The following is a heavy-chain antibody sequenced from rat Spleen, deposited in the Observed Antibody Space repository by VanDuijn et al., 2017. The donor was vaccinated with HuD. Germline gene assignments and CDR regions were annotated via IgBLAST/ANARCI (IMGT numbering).Heavy chain of an antibody. D-gene: IGHD1-12*02. Sequence: EVQLVESGGGLVQPGRSLKLSCVASGFTFNNYWMTWIRQAPGKGLEWIASITKTGDSTYYPDSVQGRFTISRDNAKSTLYLQMNSLRSEDTATYYCERRGYDGSYISPYWYSDFWGPGTMVTVSS. CDR3: ERRGYDGSYISPYWYSDF. CDR2: ITKTGDST. J-gene: IGHJ1*01. CDR1: GFTFNNYW. V-gene: IGHV5-31*01.